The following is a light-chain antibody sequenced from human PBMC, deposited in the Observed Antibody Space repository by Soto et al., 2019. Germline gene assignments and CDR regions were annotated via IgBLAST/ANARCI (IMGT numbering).Light chain of an antibody. V-gene: IGLV2-11*01. J-gene: IGLJ1*01. Sequence: QSALTQPRSVSGSPGQSVTISCTGTSSDVGGYNYVSWYQQHPGKAPKVMIYDVSKRPSGAPDRFSGSKSGNTASLTISGLQAEDEADYYCCSYAGSYTYVFGTGTKLTVL. CDR2: DVS. CDR1: SSDVGGYNY. CDR3: CSYAGSYTYV.